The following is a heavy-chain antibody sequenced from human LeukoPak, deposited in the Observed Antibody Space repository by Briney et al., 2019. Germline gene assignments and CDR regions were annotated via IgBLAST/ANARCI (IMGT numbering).Heavy chain of an antibody. D-gene: IGHD5-18*01. Sequence: GGSLRLSCAASGFTFSSHWMSWVRQAPGKGLEWVAHINQDGSEKYYVDSVKGRFTISRDNAKNSQYLQMSSLRAEDTAVYYCARAVYGYFDFWGQGILLTVSS. V-gene: IGHV3-7*04. J-gene: IGHJ4*02. CDR1: GFTFSSHW. CDR3: ARAVYGYFDF. CDR2: INQDGSEK.